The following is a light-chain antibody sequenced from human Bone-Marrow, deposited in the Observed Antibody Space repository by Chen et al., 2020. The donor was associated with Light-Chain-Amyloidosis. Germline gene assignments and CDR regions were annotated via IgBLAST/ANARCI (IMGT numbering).Light chain of an antibody. CDR3: QQYGTSALT. CDR2: GSS. CDR1: QTISSNY. Sequence: EMVSTQSPGNLSLSPGEGANLSCRASQTISSNYVTWYQQKFGHAPRLLIYGSSSRATGIPDRFTGTGSGTDFTLTINRLEPEDFAMYYCQQYGTSALTFGGGTKVDIK. V-gene: IGKV3-20*01. J-gene: IGKJ4*01.